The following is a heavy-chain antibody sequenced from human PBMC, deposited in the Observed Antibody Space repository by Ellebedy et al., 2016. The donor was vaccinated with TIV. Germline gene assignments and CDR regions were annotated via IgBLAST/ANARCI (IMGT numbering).Heavy chain of an antibody. V-gene: IGHV3-74*01. D-gene: IGHD2-15*01. CDR1: DFDFSISW. CDR3: ATDEGGSYDS. Sequence: PGGSLRLSCKVSDFDFSISWMHWVRQAPGKGLEWVSRISRDGDIRGYADSVKGRFTVSRDNAKNTLYLQMNSLRADDTGVYYCATDEGGSYDSWGQGTRVTVSA. CDR2: ISRDGDIR. J-gene: IGHJ4*02.